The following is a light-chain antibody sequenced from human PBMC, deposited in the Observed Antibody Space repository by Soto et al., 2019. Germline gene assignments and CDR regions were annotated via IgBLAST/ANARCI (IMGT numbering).Light chain of an antibody. CDR2: DAS. V-gene: IGKV3-11*01. CDR3: QQRSNWPPT. CDR1: QSVSSY. Sequence: EIVLTQSPATLSLSPGERATLSCRASQSVSSYLAWYQQKPGQAPRLLIYDASNRATGIPARFSGSGSGTDLTLTLSSLEPEDFAVYYCQQRSNWPPTFGQGTKLEIK. J-gene: IGKJ2*01.